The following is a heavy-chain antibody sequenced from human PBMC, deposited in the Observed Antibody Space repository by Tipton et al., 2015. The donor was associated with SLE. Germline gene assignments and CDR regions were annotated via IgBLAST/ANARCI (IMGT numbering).Heavy chain of an antibody. V-gene: IGHV4-38-2*01. CDR2: MSHSGST. J-gene: IGHJ4*02. Sequence: LRLSCAASGFTFSNAWMSWVRQAPGKGLEWIGSMSHSGSTYYNPSLKSRVTISVDTSKHQFSLKLSSVTAADTAVYYCARGLGIAAAGALGYWGQGTLVTVSS. D-gene: IGHD6-13*01. CDR1: GFTFSNAW. CDR3: ARGLGIAAAGALGY.